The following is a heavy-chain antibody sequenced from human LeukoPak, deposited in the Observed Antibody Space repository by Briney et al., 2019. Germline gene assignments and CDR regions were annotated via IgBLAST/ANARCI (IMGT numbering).Heavy chain of an antibody. CDR2: MNPNSGNT. Sequence: ASVKVSCKASGYTFTSYDINWVRQATGQGLEWMGWMNPNSGNTGYAQKFQGRVTMTRNTSISTAYMELSSLRSEDTAVYYCARVRTIFRVVKRYYYYGMDVWGQGTTVTVSS. V-gene: IGHV1-8*01. CDR1: GYTFTSYD. CDR3: ARVRTIFRVVKRYYYYGMDV. J-gene: IGHJ6*02. D-gene: IGHD3-3*01.